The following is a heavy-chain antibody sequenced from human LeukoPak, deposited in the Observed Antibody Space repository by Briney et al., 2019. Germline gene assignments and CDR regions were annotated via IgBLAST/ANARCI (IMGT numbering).Heavy chain of an antibody. CDR3: AKLAAAGFPYYFDY. V-gene: IGHV3-23*01. D-gene: IGHD6-13*01. Sequence: GGSLRLSCTASGFAFSSYALSWVRQAPGKGLEWVSGISFSGGSTYDADSVKGRFTISRDNSKNTLYLQMNSLRAEDTAVYYCAKLAAAGFPYYFDYWGQGTLVTVSS. CDR1: GFAFSSYA. CDR2: ISFSGGST. J-gene: IGHJ4*02.